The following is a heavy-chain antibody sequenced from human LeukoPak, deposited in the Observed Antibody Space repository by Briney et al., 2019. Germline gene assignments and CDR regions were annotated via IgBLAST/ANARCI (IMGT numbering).Heavy chain of an antibody. J-gene: IGHJ6*03. CDR1: GFSFITYG. CDR3: AKEYEVWMVAATYMHV. D-gene: IGHD2-15*01. CDR2: ICYEGSKK. V-gene: IGHV3-33*06. Sequence: GRSLRLSCAASGFSFITYGMHWVRQAPGKGLEWMALICYEGSKKYYADSVNGRFNISRDNYKNTLYLQLNSLGAEDTAVYHCAKEYEVWMVAATYMHVWRKGTKVTVSS.